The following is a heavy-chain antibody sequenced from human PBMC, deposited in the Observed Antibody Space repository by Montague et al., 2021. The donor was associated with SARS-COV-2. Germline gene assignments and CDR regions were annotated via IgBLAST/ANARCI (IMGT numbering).Heavy chain of an antibody. CDR3: ARESPSVFTISNCNPYYLDG. D-gene: IGHD3-10*01. Sequence: SETLSLTCTVSGGSISSPDYYWSWIRQSPGKGLEWIGSISSSGSTYYNPSLRSRVSISIDTSKNHFSLRLRSVTVADTAVYSCARESPSVFTISNCNPYYLDGWGQGTPVTVSS. CDR1: GGSISSPDYY. V-gene: IGHV4-39*02. CDR2: ISSSGST. J-gene: IGHJ6*02.